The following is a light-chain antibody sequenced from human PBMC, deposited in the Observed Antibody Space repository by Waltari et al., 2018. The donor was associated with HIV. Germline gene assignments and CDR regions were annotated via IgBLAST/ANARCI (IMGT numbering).Light chain of an antibody. Sequence: DIVMTQSPDSLAGSLGGRATITCKSSQSVFYSSDKKNYLAWYQQKSGQPPKVLIYWASTRESGVPDRFSGSGSGTDFTLTISSLQAEDVAVYYCQQYYSTPWTFGQGTKVEIK. V-gene: IGKV4-1*01. CDR2: WAS. J-gene: IGKJ1*01. CDR1: QSVFYSSDKKNY. CDR3: QQYYSTPWT.